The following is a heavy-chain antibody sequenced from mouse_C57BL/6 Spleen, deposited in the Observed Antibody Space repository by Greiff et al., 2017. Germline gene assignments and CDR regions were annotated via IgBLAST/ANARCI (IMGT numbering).Heavy chain of an antibody. Sequence: QVQLKESGPELVKPGASVKISCKASGYSFTSYYIHWVKQRPGQGLEWIGWIYPGSGNTKYNEKFKGKATLTADTSSSTAYMQLSSLTSEDSAVYYCARSGYDYDWYFDVWGTGTTVTVSS. V-gene: IGHV1-66*01. D-gene: IGHD2-4*01. CDR2: IYPGSGNT. CDR3: ARSGYDYDWYFDV. CDR1: GYSFTSYY. J-gene: IGHJ1*03.